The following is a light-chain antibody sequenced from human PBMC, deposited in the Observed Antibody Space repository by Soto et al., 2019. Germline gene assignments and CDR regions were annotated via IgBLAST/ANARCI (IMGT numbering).Light chain of an antibody. J-gene: IGKJ2*03. Sequence: DIQMTQSPSTRSASVGDRVTITCRASQSVSTWLAWYQQRPGKAPQLLIYRASTLDRGVPSRFSGGGSGTEFTLTISSLQPDDFETNNCQQNNTYPDSLGQGTRLEIK. CDR3: QQNNTYPDS. CDR1: QSVSTW. CDR2: RAS. V-gene: IGKV1-5*03.